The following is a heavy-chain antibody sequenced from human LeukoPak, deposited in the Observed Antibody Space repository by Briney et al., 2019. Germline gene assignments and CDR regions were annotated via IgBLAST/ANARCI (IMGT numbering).Heavy chain of an antibody. V-gene: IGHV3-48*03. CDR2: ISSSGSTI. CDR3: ARKGHSGSYFD. CDR1: GFTFSSYE. D-gene: IGHD1-26*01. J-gene: IGHJ4*02. Sequence: TGGSLRLSCAASGFTFSSYEMNWVRQAPGKGREWVSYISSSGSTIYYADSVKGRFTISRDNAKNSLYLQMNSLRAEDTAVYYCARKGHSGSYFDWGQGTLVTVSS.